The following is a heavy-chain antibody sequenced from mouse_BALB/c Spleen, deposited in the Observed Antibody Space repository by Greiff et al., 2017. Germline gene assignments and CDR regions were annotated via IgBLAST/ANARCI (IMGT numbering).Heavy chain of an antibody. CDR1: GFAFSSYD. J-gene: IGHJ2*01. V-gene: IGHV5-12-1*01. D-gene: IGHD4-1*01. Sequence: DVKLVESGGGLVKPGGSLKLSCAASGFAFSSYDMSWVRQTPEKRLEWVAYISSGGGSTYYPDTVKGRFTISRDNAKNTLYLQMSSLKSEDTAMYYCARGGNWYFDYWGQGTTLTVSS. CDR3: ARGGNWYFDY. CDR2: ISSGGGST.